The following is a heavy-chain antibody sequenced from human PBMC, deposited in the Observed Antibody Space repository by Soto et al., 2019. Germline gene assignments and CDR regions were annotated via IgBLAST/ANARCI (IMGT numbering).Heavy chain of an antibody. CDR3: VHRREFNTNWNEGWFDP. V-gene: IGHV2-5*02. D-gene: IGHD1-1*01. CDR1: GFSLTTGGVG. Sequence: QITLKESGPTLVKPTQTLTLTCTFSGFSLTTGGVGVGWIRQPPGKALEWLALIYWDDDKRYSPSLKRRLTLTKDTSGNQVVLTMTNMDPVDTATYYCVHRREFNTNWNEGWFDPWGQGTLVTVSS. J-gene: IGHJ5*02. CDR2: IYWDDDK.